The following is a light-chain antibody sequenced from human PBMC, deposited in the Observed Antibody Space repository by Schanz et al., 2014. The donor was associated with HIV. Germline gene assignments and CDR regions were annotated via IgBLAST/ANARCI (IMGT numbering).Light chain of an antibody. CDR1: TSNIGSNH. Sequence: QSVLTQPPSASGTPGQRVTISCSGSTSNIGSNHVDWYQQLPGTAPNLLISRNNQRPSGVPDRFSGSKSGTSASLAISGLQSEDEADYYCAAWDDSLNGSYVFGTGTKLTVL. V-gene: IGLV1-44*01. CDR3: AAWDDSLNGSYV. J-gene: IGLJ1*01. CDR2: RNN.